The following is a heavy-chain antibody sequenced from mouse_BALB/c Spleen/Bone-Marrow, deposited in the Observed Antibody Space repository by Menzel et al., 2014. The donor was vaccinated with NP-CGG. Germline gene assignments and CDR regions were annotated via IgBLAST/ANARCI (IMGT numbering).Heavy chain of an antibody. CDR3: ARWYRDPHFAMDY. CDR2: IYPGDGDT. D-gene: IGHD2-14*01. CDR1: GYAFSSYW. J-gene: IGHJ4*01. Sequence: QVHLQQPGAELVRPGSSVKISCKASGYAFSSYWMNWVKQRPGQGLEWIGQIYPGDGDTNCNGNFKDKATLTVDRSSSTAFMQLSSLTSEDSAVYFCARWYRDPHFAMDYWGPGTSVTVSS. V-gene: IGHV1-80*01.